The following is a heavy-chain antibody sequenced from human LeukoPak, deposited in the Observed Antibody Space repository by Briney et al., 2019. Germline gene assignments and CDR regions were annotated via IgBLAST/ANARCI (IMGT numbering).Heavy chain of an antibody. V-gene: IGHV1-69*04. Sequence: ASVKVSCKASGGTFSSYAIIWVRQAPGQGLEWMGRIIPILGIANYAQKFQGRVTITADKSTSTAYMELSSLRSADTAVYYCARDLSGMDVWGQGTTVTVSS. CDR1: GGTFSSYA. J-gene: IGHJ6*02. CDR3: ARDLSGMDV. CDR2: IIPILGIA.